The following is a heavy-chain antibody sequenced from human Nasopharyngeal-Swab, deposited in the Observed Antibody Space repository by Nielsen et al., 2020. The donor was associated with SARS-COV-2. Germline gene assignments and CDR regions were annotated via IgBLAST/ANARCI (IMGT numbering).Heavy chain of an antibody. CDR1: GFTFNSYS. Sequence: GGSLRLSCAGSGFTFNSYSMIWVRQVPGEGLEWVSSISGSGSYVYYADSVKGRFTISEDSAKNSLYLQMNSLRAEDTAVYFCARIAGRESIYYYYMDVWGTGTTVTVSS. CDR3: ARIAGRESIYYYYMDV. V-gene: IGHV3-21*01. J-gene: IGHJ6*03. D-gene: IGHD6-13*01. CDR2: ISGSGSYV.